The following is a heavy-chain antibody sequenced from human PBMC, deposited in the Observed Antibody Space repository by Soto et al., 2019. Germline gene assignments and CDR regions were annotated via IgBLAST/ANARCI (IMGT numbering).Heavy chain of an antibody. V-gene: IGHV4-59*08. Sequence: QVQLQESGPGLVKPSETLSLTCTVSGGSISSYYWSWIRQPPGKGLEWIGYIYYGGSTNYNPSLKSRVTRSVATSKSQFSLKLSSVTAAVTAVYYCARRYGSCFDYWGQGTLVTVSS. CDR2: IYYGGST. CDR3: ARRYGSCFDY. D-gene: IGHD5-18*01. CDR1: GGSISSYY. J-gene: IGHJ4*02.